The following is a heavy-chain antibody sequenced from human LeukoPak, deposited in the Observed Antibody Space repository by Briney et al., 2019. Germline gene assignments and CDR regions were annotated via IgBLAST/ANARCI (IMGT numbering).Heavy chain of an antibody. CDR3: ARGWRTSAFDI. D-gene: IGHD2-2*01. CDR2: IYYSGST. CDR1: GGSISSGGYY. V-gene: IGHV4-31*11. Sequence: PSQTLSLTCAVSGGSISSGGYYWSWIRQHPGKGLEWIGYIYYSGSTYYNPSLKSRVTISVDTSKNQFSLKLSSVTAADTAVYYCARGWRTSAFDIWGQGTMVTVSS. J-gene: IGHJ3*02.